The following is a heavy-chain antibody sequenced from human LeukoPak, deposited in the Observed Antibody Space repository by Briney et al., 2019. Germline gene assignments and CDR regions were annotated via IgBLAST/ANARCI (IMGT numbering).Heavy chain of an antibody. CDR3: ATPLSMTTDSGFDY. D-gene: IGHD4-17*01. J-gene: IGHJ4*02. CDR2: ISYDGSNK. V-gene: IGHV3-30*03. CDR1: GFTFSSYG. Sequence: GGSLRLSCAASGFTFSSYGMHWVRQAPGKGLEWVAVISYDGSNKYYADSVKGRFTISRDNSKNTLYLQMNSPRAEDTAVYYCATPLSMTTDSGFDYWGQGTLVTVSS.